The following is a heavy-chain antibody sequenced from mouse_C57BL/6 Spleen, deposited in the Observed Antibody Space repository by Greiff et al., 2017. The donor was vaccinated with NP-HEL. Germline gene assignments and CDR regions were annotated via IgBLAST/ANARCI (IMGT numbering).Heavy chain of an antibody. Sequence: LQESGAELVKPGASVKISCKASGYAFSSYWMNWVKQRPGKGLEWIGQIYPGDGDTNYNGKFKGKATLTADKSSSTAYMQLSSLTSEDSAVYFCARKDNWSWFAYWGQGTLVTVSA. V-gene: IGHV1-80*01. CDR2: IYPGDGDT. CDR3: ARKDNWSWFAY. J-gene: IGHJ3*01. D-gene: IGHD4-1*02. CDR1: GYAFSSYW.